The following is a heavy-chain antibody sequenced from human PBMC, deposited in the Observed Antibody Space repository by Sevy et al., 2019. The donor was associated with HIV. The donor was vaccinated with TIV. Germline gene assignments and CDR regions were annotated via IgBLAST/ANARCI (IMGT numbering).Heavy chain of an antibody. Sequence: GGSLRLSCVASGFTVSNYWMNWVRQAPGMGLEWVAKIKEDGKETYYVDSVKGRFTITSNNAKNSLYQQMTSLRAEDTAVYYCARNKNSAMVTPFDFWGQGTLVTVSS. V-gene: IGHV3-7*03. CDR1: GFTVSNYW. CDR3: ARNKNSAMVTPFDF. CDR2: IKEDGKET. D-gene: IGHD5-18*01. J-gene: IGHJ4*02.